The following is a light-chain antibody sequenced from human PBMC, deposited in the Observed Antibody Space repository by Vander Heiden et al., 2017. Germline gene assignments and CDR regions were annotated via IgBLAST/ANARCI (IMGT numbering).Light chain of an antibody. Sequence: QSVLTQPPSASVTPGQRVTMSCSGSSSNIGSSTVDWYQQLPGTAPKLLIYNNTQRPSGVPDRFSGSKSGTSASLAISGLQSEDEADHYCAAWDDSLNGYVFGTGTKVTVL. CDR2: NNT. V-gene: IGLV1-44*01. CDR1: SSNIGSST. CDR3: AAWDDSLNGYV. J-gene: IGLJ1*01.